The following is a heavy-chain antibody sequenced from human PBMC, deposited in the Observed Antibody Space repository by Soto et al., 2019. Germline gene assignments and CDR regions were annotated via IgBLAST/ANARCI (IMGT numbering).Heavy chain of an antibody. V-gene: IGHV3-33*01. Sequence: GGALRLSCAASGFTFSSYGMHWVRQAPGKGLEWVAVIWYDGSNKYYADSVKGRFTISRDNSKNTLYLQMNSLRAEDTAVYYCARDWGITIFGVVIEDYGMDVWGQGXTVTVSS. CDR1: GFTFSSYG. D-gene: IGHD3-3*01. CDR2: IWYDGSNK. CDR3: ARDWGITIFGVVIEDYGMDV. J-gene: IGHJ6*02.